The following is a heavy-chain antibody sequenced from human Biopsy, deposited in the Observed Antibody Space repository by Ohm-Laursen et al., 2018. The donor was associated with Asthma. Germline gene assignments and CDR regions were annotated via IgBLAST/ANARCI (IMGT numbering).Heavy chain of an antibody. V-gene: IGHV3-53*01. D-gene: IGHD6-19*01. Sequence: GSLRLSPASPAFSVSRDHMFWVRQARGKRRDWVSVISSGGTSYTADSVRGRFTISRDFYKNTLYLQMDSLRAEDTAVYYCARGDSSGWSHSDVDYWGQGTLVTVSS. CDR3: ARGDSSGWSHSDVDY. J-gene: IGHJ4*02. CDR2: ISSGGTS. CDR1: AFSVSRDH.